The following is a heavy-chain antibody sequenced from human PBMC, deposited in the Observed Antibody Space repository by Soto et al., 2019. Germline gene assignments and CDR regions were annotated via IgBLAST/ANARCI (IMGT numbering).Heavy chain of an antibody. CDR1: GFSLSTSGVG. CDR3: AHSRGDCSGGSCQGGSDY. CDR2: IYWNDDK. Sequence: QITLKESGPTLVKPTQTLTLTCTFSGFSLSTSGVGVGWIRQPPVKALEWLALIYWNDDKRYSPSLKSRLTITKDTSKTQVVLTMTNMDPVDTATYYCAHSRGDCSGGSCQGGSDYWGQGTLVTVSS. V-gene: IGHV2-5*01. D-gene: IGHD2-15*01. J-gene: IGHJ4*02.